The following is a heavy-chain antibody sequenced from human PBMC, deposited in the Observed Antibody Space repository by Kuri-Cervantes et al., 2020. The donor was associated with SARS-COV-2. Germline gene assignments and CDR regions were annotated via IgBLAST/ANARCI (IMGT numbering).Heavy chain of an antibody. CDR3: ARGRGSGSYNYYGMDV. D-gene: IGHD3-10*01. CDR2: INHGGST. J-gene: IGHJ6*02. CDR1: GGSFSGYY. Sequence: SETLSLTCAVYGGSFSGYYWSWIRQPPGKGLEWIGEINHGGSTNYNPSLKSRVTISVDTSKNQFSLKLSSVTAADTAVYYCARGRGSGSYNYYGMDVWGQGTTVTVSS. V-gene: IGHV4-34*01.